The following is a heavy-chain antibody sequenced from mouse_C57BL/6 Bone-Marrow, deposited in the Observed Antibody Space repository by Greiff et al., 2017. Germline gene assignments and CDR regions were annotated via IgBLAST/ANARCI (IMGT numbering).Heavy chain of an antibody. CDR1: GYTFTSYG. CDR3: AIYYYGSSYGGY. CDR2: IYPRSGNT. V-gene: IGHV1-81*01. Sequence: QVQLKESGAELARPGASVKLSCKASGYTFTSYGISWVKQRTGQGLEWIGEIYPRSGNTYYNEKCKGKATLTADKSSSTAYMELRSLTSEDSAVYFCAIYYYGSSYGGYWGQGTTLTVSS. J-gene: IGHJ2*01. D-gene: IGHD1-1*01.